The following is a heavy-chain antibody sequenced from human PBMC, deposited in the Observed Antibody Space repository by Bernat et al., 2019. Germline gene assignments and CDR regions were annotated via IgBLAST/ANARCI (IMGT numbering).Heavy chain of an antibody. Sequence: VQLVESGGGVVQPGRSLRLSCAASGFTFSSYGMSWVRQAPGKGLEWVSAISGSGGSTYYADSVKGRFTISRVNSKNTLYLQMNSLRAEDTAVYYCAKDLDSGSYYEFDYYYGMDVWGQGTTVTVSS. CDR1: GFTFSSYG. CDR2: ISGSGGST. J-gene: IGHJ6*02. V-gene: IGHV3-23*04. CDR3: AKDLDSGSYYEFDYYYGMDV. D-gene: IGHD1-26*01.